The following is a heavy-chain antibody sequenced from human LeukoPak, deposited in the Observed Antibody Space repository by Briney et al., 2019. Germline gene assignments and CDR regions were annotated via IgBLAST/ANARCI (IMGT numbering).Heavy chain of an antibody. Sequence: SVKVSCKASGGTFSSYAISWVQQAPGQGLEWMGGIIPIFGTANYAQKFQGRVTITTDESTSTAYMELSSLRSEDTAVYYCARLLGRFLEWLRFDPWGQGTLVTVSS. V-gene: IGHV1-69*05. J-gene: IGHJ5*02. CDR1: GGTFSSYA. D-gene: IGHD3-3*01. CDR3: ARLLGRFLEWLRFDP. CDR2: IIPIFGTA.